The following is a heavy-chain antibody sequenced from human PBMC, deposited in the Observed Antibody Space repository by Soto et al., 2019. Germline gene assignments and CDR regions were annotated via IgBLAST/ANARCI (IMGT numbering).Heavy chain of an antibody. D-gene: IGHD3-16*02. CDR2: MNPKSGGA. Sequence: ASVKVSCKTSGYTFTDYYTHWVRQAPGQGLEWMGWMNPKSGGAYFAQKFQGRVTLTRDTSIGTAYIEVNSLTSDDTAVYYCARLGYRNPFDYWGQGTLVTVSS. CDR3: ARLGYRNPFDY. V-gene: IGHV1-2*02. J-gene: IGHJ4*02. CDR1: GYTFTDYY.